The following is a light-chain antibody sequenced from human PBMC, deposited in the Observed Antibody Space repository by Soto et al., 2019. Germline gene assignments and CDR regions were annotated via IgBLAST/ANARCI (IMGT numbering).Light chain of an antibody. Sequence: QAVVTHEPSLTVSEGGTVTLTCGSSTGAVTSGHYPYWFQQKPGQAPRTLIYDTSNKHSWTPARFSGSLLGGKAALTLSGAQPEDEDEYDCLLSYSCPYVFGTGTKVTGL. CDR2: DTS. J-gene: IGLJ1*01. CDR3: LLSYSCPYV. V-gene: IGLV7-46*01. CDR1: TGAVTSGHY.